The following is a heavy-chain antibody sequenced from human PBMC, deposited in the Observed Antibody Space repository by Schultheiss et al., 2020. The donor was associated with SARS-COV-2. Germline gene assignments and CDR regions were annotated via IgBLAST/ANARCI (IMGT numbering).Heavy chain of an antibody. CDR3: ARDKFGMDV. CDR2: ISGSGGST. V-gene: IGHV3-23*01. J-gene: IGHJ6*02. Sequence: GGSLRLSCAASGFTFSSYSMNWVRQAPGKGLEWVSAISGSGGSTYYADSVKGRFTISRDNSKNTLYLQMNSLRAEDTAVYYCARDKFGMDVWGQGTTVTVSS. CDR1: GFTFSSYS.